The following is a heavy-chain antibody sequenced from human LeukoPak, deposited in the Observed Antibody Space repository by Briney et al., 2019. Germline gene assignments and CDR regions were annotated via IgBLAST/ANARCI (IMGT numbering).Heavy chain of an antibody. CDR3: ARDGSDDSSGYYHGSLAY. J-gene: IGHJ4*02. D-gene: IGHD3-22*01. CDR2: IYYSGGT. CDR1: GGSISSSSYY. Sequence: SETLSLTCTVSGGSISSSSYYWGWIRQPPGKGLEWIGSIYYSGGTYYNPSLKSRVTISVDTSKNQFSLKLSSVTAADTAVYYCARDGSDDSSGYYHGSLAYWGQGTLVTVPS. V-gene: IGHV4-39*07.